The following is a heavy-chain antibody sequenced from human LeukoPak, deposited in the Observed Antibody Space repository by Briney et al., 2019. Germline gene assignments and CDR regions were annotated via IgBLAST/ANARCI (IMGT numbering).Heavy chain of an antibody. CDR3: ARGNPGSMITMVRGLVQKPFDP. CDR2: INSDGSST. Sequence: PGGSLRLSCAASGFTFSSYWMHWVRQAPGKGLVWVSRINSDGSSTSYADSVKGRFIISRDNAKNTLYLQMNSLRAEDTAVYYCARGNPGSMITMVRGLVQKPFDPWGQGTLVTVSS. D-gene: IGHD3-10*01. CDR1: GFTFSSYW. J-gene: IGHJ5*02. V-gene: IGHV3-74*01.